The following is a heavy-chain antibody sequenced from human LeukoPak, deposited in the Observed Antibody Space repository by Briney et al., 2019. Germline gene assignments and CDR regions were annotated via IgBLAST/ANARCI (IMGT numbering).Heavy chain of an antibody. Sequence: PGGSLRLSCAASGFTFSDYGIHWVRQAPGQGLEWVALIWYDGSKKYYADSVKGRFTISRDNSKNTLYLQMNSLRAEDTAVYYCARSRYYYDSSGYPQPGGYWGQGTLVTVSS. CDR1: GFTFSDYG. CDR2: IWYDGSKK. D-gene: IGHD3-22*01. CDR3: ARSRYYYDSSGYPQPGGY. V-gene: IGHV3-30*02. J-gene: IGHJ4*02.